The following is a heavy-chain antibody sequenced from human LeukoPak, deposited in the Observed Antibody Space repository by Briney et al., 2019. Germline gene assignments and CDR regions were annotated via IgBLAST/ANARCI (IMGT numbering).Heavy chain of an antibody. V-gene: IGHV1-3*01. Sequence: ASVKVSCKASGYTFTSYAMHWVRQAPGQRLEWMGWINAGNGNTKYSQKSQGRVTITRDTSASTAYMELSSLRSEDTAVYYCARDHGSGDFDYWGQGTLVTVSS. CDR1: GYTFTSYA. CDR2: INAGNGNT. J-gene: IGHJ4*02. CDR3: ARDHGSGDFDY. D-gene: IGHD3-10*01.